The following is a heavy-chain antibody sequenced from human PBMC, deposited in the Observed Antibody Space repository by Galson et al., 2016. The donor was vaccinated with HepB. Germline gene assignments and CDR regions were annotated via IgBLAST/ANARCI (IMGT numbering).Heavy chain of an antibody. CDR2: LSGSGGST. V-gene: IGHV3-23*01. CDR3: AYFDF. CDR1: GFTFSSYA. J-gene: IGHJ4*02. Sequence: CAAPGFTFSSYAMSWVRQAPGKGLEWVSTLSGSGGSTYYADSVKGRFTISRDNSRYTLYLQMNSLRVGDTAVYYCAYFDFWGQGALVTVSS.